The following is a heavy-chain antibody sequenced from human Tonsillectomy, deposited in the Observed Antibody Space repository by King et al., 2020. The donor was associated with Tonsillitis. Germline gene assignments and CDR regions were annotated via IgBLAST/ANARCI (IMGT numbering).Heavy chain of an antibody. Sequence: VQLVESGGDLVQPGGSLRLSCEASGFTFSSYGMSWVRQAPGKGLKWVAYISDSGATIKSADSVKGRFTISRDSAKNSLYLQMNSLRDEDTAVYYCVRGRLTAAGYDCWGQGTPVTVSS. CDR1: GFTFSSYG. CDR2: ISDSGATI. J-gene: IGHJ4*02. CDR3: VRGRLTAAGYDC. V-gene: IGHV3-48*02. D-gene: IGHD6-13*01.